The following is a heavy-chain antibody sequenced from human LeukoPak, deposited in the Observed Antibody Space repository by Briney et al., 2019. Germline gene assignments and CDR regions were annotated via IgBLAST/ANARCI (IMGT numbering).Heavy chain of an antibody. D-gene: IGHD2-2*02. CDR1: GYTFTGYY. CDR2: INPNSGGT. Sequence: GASVKVSCKASGYTFTGYYMHWVRQAPGQGLEWMGWINPNSGGTNYAQKFQGRVTMTRDTSISTAYMELSRLRSDDTAVYYCARDGVVPAAIQGFDYYYTDVWGKGTTVTVSS. CDR3: ARDGVVPAAIQGFDYYYTDV. J-gene: IGHJ6*03. V-gene: IGHV1-2*02.